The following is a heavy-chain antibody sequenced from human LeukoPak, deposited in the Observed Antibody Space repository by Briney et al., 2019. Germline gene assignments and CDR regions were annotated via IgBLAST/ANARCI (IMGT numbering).Heavy chain of an antibody. CDR1: GFTFTNFA. CDR2: ISGSGGST. J-gene: IGHJ6*03. V-gene: IGHV3-23*01. CDR3: AKDSDFWSGYYRYNYMDV. D-gene: IGHD3-3*01. Sequence: RGSLRLSCAASGFTFTNFAMSWVRQLPGKGLEWVSAISGSGGSTFEADSVKGRFTISRDNSKNTLYLQMKSLTAEDTAVYYCAKDSDFWSGYYRYNYMDVWGKGTTVTVSS.